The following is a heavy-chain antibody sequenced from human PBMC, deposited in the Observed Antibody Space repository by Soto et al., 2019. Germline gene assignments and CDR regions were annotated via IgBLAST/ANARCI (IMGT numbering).Heavy chain of an antibody. CDR1: GFSFSRYA. CDR2: ISSVGDST. Sequence: EVQLLESGGGLVQPGGSLRVSCAASGFSFSRYAMTWVRQAPGKGLEWVSGISSVGDSTYYADSVKGRFTISRDNPNKTLYLQMNSLRAEDTAIYYCAKDRYSSGWYSFAYWGQGTLVTVSS. J-gene: IGHJ4*02. D-gene: IGHD6-19*01. V-gene: IGHV3-23*01. CDR3: AKDRYSSGWYSFAY.